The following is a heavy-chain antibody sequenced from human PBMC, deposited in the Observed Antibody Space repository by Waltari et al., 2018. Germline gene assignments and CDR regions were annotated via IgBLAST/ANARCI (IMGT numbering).Heavy chain of an antibody. CDR1: EFPFSSYA. CDR2: ISYNERNI. Sequence: QVQLVESGGGVVQPGRSPRLSCPASEFPFSSYAMSWVRQAPGKGLEWVAVISYNERNIYYVDSVKGRFTISRDNSKKMLYLQMNSLITEDTTVYYCARDYCDRTNCHGMDVWGQGTTVTVSS. J-gene: IGHJ6*02. D-gene: IGHD3-22*01. V-gene: IGHV3-30*04. CDR3: ARDYCDRTNCHGMDV.